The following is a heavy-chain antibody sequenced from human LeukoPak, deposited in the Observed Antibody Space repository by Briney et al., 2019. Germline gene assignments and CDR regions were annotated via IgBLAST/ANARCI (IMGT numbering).Heavy chain of an antibody. CDR1: GFTFSSYG. Sequence: GGSLRLSCAASGFTFSSYGMHWVRQAPGKGLEWVACIYPDGTNKDYADSVKGRFIISRDNSKNTLYVQMNSLRAEDTAVYYCAKTDNGLIDYWGQGTLVTVSS. CDR3: AKTDNGLIDY. D-gene: IGHD4-17*01. CDR2: IYPDGTNK. J-gene: IGHJ4*02. V-gene: IGHV3-30*02.